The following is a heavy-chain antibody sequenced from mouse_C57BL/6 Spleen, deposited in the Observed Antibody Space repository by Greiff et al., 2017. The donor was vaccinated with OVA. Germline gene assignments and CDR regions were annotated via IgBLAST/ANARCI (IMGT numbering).Heavy chain of an antibody. CDR1: GYTFTDYY. CDR3: ARSLIRVYYAMDY. V-gene: IGHV1-19*01. Sequence: VQLQQSGPVLVKPGASVKMSCKASGYTFTDYYMNWVKQSHGKSLEWIGVINPYNGGTSYNQKFKGKATLTVDKSSSTAYMELNSLTSEDSAVYYCARSLIRVYYAMDYRGQGTSVTVSS. J-gene: IGHJ4*01. D-gene: IGHD1-1*01. CDR2: INPYNGGT.